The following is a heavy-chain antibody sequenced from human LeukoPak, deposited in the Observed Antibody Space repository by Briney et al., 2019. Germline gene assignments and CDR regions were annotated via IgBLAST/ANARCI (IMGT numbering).Heavy chain of an antibody. V-gene: IGHV4-38-2*02. J-gene: IGHJ4*02. CDR3: ARMEVGATSLDY. CDR2: IFHTGST. Sequence: PSETLSLTCTVSGYSLSSDYYWGWIRQPPGKGLEWIGTIFHTGSTYYNPSLKSRVTISVDTSKNQFSLRLSSVTAADTAVYYCARMEVGATSLDYWGQGTLVTVSS. D-gene: IGHD1-26*01. CDR1: GYSLSSDYY.